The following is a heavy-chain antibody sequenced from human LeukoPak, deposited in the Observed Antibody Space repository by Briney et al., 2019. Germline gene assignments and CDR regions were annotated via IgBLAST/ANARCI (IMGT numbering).Heavy chain of an antibody. CDR3: ARGDWDHFDY. V-gene: IGHV4-59*01. CDR1: GGSISSYY. Sequence: SETLSLTCTVSGGSISSYYWSWIRQPPGKGLEWIGYIYYSGSTNYNPSLKSRVTISVDTSKNQFSLKLSSVTAADTAVYYCARGDWDHFDYWGQGTLVTVSS. CDR2: IYYSGST. J-gene: IGHJ4*02. D-gene: IGHD2-21*01.